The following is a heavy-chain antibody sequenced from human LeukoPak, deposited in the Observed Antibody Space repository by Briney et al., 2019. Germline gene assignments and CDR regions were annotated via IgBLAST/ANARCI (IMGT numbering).Heavy chain of an antibody. CDR3: AKGGKWDVTPFDY. D-gene: IGHD1-26*01. Sequence: GGSLRLSCVASGFSLSGYWMYWVRQAPGKGLMYISRNNGDGSTTNYADVVKGRFTMSRDNVKNTLYLQMNSLRVEDTAVYYCAKGGKWDVTPFDYWGQGTLVTVSS. CDR2: NNGDGSTT. CDR1: GFSLSGYW. J-gene: IGHJ4*02. V-gene: IGHV3-74*01.